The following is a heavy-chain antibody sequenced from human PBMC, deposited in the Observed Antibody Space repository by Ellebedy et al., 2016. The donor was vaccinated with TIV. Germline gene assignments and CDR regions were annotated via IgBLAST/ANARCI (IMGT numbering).Heavy chain of an antibody. CDR3: ARDMVQGMVARYLWFDY. CDR1: GYTFTSYV. D-gene: IGHD1-26*01. Sequence: ASVKVSCKASGYTFTSYVISWVRQAPGQGLEWMAWISAYTGNSNYAQKFQGRVTVTTDTSTRTAYLELRNLKSDDTAVYYCARDMVQGMVARYLWFDYWGQGTLVTVSS. V-gene: IGHV1-18*01. CDR2: ISAYTGNS. J-gene: IGHJ4*02.